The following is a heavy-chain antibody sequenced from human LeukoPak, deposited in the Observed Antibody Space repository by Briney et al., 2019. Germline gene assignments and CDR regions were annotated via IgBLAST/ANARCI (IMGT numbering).Heavy chain of an antibody. V-gene: IGHV1-3*01. Sequence: GASVKVSCKASGDTFTGYLHWVRQAPGQRLEWMGWISAGNGDTKYSQKVQGRVTITRDTSASTAYMELSSLRSEDTGMYYCARDGSGYCSSTSCYWEDYYYYYGMDVWGQGTTVTVSS. J-gene: IGHJ6*02. CDR1: GDTFTGYL. CDR3: ARDGSGYCSSTSCYWEDYYYYYGMDV. CDR2: ISAGNGDT. D-gene: IGHD2-2*01.